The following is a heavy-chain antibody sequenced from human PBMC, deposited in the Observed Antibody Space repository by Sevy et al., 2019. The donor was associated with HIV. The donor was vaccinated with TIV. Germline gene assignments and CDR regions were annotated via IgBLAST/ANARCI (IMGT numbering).Heavy chain of an antibody. J-gene: IGHJ6*02. CDR1: GFTFSSYS. D-gene: IGHD3-10*01. V-gene: IGHV3-48*01. CDR2: ISSSSSTI. Sequence: GGSLRLSCAASGFTFSSYSMNWVRQAPGKGLEWVSYISSSSSTIYYADSVKGRFTIFRDNAKNSLYLQMNSLRAEDTAVYYCAREFCGSGSYYIGYYYYGMDVWGQGTTVTVSS. CDR3: AREFCGSGSYYIGYYYYGMDV.